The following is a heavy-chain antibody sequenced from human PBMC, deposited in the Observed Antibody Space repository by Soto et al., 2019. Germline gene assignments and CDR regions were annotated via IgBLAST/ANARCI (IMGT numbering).Heavy chain of an antibody. Sequence: SETLFLTCTVSGGSISSYYWSWIRQPPGKGLEWIGYIYYSGSTNYNPSLKSRVTISVDTSKNQFSLKLSSVTAADTAVYYCARLSSGYWGQGTLVTVS. J-gene: IGHJ4*02. V-gene: IGHV4-59*08. CDR3: ARLSSGY. CDR1: GGSISSYY. CDR2: IYYSGST.